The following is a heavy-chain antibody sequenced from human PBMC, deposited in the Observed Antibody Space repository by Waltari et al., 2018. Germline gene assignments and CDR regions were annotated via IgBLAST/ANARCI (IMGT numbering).Heavy chain of an antibody. V-gene: IGHV3-23*01. D-gene: IGHD1-20*01. CDR2: ITVGDDT. CDR1: GVPFSTYA. CDR3: ATPFYNWDDPLHS. Sequence: EVQVLESGGDLVKPGGALRLSCAASGVPFSTYAINWVRLAPGTGLQWVSAITVGDDTYYADSVKGRFTISRDTSKDTVYLQMNGLRADDTAVYYCATPFYNWDDPLHSWGPGTLVTVSS. J-gene: IGHJ4*02.